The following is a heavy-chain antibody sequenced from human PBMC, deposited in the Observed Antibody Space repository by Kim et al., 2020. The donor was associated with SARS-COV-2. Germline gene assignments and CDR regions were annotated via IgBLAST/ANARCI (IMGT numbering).Heavy chain of an antibody. V-gene: IGHV3-30*04. CDR2: ISYDGSNK. D-gene: IGHD3-22*01. Sequence: GGSLRLSCAASGFTFSSYAMHWVRQAPGKGLEWVAVISYDGSNKYYADSVKGRFTISRDNSKNTLYLQMNSLRAEDTAVYYCAREEAPTYYYDSSGYLDYWGQGTLVTVSS. J-gene: IGHJ4*02. CDR3: AREEAPTYYYDSSGYLDY. CDR1: GFTFSSYA.